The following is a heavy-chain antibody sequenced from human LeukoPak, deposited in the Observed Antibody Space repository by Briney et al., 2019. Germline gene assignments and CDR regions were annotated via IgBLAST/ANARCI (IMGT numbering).Heavy chain of an antibody. CDR1: GASISSYY. Sequence: SETLSLTCTVSGASISSYYWSWIRQPPGKGLEWIGYIYYSGSTNYNPSLKSRVTFSVDTSKNQFSLKLISVTAADTAVYYCARSAGLWFDYWGQGTLVTVSS. D-gene: IGHD5-18*01. J-gene: IGHJ4*02. CDR3: ARSAGLWFDY. CDR2: IYYSGST. V-gene: IGHV4-59*01.